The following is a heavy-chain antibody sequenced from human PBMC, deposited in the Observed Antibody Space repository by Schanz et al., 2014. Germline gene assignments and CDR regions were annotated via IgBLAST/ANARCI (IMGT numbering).Heavy chain of an antibody. CDR2: ISGDHRNT. Sequence: EVQLLESGGGLVEPGGSLRLSCAASGFGFSSYSMNWVRQAPGKGLEWVSSISGDHRNTFYADSVKGRFTISRDNSKNAMILQMNSLNAENTAVYDWERDHTSGGYDSAGRPSDYWGQGTLLTVSS. V-gene: IGHV3-48*01. D-gene: IGHD5-12*01. CDR1: GFGFSSYS. CDR3: ERDHTSGGYDSAGRPSDY. J-gene: IGHJ4*02.